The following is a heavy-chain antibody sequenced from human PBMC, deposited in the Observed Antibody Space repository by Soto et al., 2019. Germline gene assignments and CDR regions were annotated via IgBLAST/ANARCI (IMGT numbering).Heavy chain of an antibody. V-gene: IGHV1-18*04. CDR3: ARRKRAYYDSSGLDY. Sequence: ASVKVSCKASGYTFTSYGISWVRQAPGQGLEWMGWISAYNGNTNYAQKLQGRVTMTTDTSTSTAHMELRSLRSDDTAVYYCARRKRAYYDSSGLDYWGQGALVTVSS. CDR2: ISAYNGNT. J-gene: IGHJ4*02. CDR1: GYTFTSYG. D-gene: IGHD3-22*01.